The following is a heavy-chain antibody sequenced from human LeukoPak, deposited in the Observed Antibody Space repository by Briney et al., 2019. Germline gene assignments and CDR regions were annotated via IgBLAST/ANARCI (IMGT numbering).Heavy chain of an antibody. Sequence: ASVKVSCKASGGTFSSYAISWVRQAPGQGLEWMGGIIPIFGTANYAQKLQGRVTMTTDTSTSTAYMELRSLRSDDTAVYYCAREKVEYYYDSSGYSDYWGQGTLVTVSS. CDR3: AREKVEYYYDSSGYSDY. J-gene: IGHJ4*02. CDR2: IIPIFGTA. CDR1: GGTFSSYA. V-gene: IGHV1-69*05. D-gene: IGHD3-22*01.